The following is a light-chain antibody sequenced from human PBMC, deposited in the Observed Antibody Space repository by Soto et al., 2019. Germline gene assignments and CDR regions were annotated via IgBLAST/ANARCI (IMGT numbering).Light chain of an antibody. CDR1: SSNIGSNT. CDR2: STD. V-gene: IGLV1-44*01. CDR3: AAWDDTLHGWV. J-gene: IGLJ3*02. Sequence: QAVVTQPPSASGTPGQRVTISCSGSSSNIGSNTVNWYQQLPGTAPKLLIYSTDXRPSXVPDRFXGSRSGTSASLAISGLXXXXXXXXYCAAWDDTLHGWVFGGGTKLTVL.